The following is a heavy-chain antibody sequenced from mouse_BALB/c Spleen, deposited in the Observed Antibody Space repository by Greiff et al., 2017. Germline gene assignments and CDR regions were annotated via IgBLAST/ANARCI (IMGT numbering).Heavy chain of an antibody. Sequence: GKLVESGPGLVAPSQSLSITCTASGFSFTGYGVNWVRQPPGKGLEWLGMIWGDGSTDYYTALISRLSTSTDNSKSQVLLKMNSLQTDDTASYYYARDRAGTSFDYWGQGTTLTVSS. V-gene: IGHV2-6-7*01. CDR2: IWGDGST. J-gene: IGHJ2*01. CDR1: GFSFTGYG. D-gene: IGHD3-1*01. CDR3: ARDRAGTSFDY.